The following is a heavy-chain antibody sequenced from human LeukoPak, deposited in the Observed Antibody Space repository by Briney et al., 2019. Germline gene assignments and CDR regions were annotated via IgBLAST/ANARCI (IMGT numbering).Heavy chain of an antibody. V-gene: IGHV3-11*04. D-gene: IGHD6-19*01. Sequence: GGSLRLSCAASGFTLSDYYMSWIRQAPGKGLEWVSYISSSGSTIYYADSVKGRFTISRDNAKNTLYLQMNSLRAEDTAVYYCARDTLPGIAVAGTSDYWGQGTLVTVSS. CDR1: GFTLSDYY. J-gene: IGHJ4*02. CDR2: ISSSGSTI. CDR3: ARDTLPGIAVAGTSDY.